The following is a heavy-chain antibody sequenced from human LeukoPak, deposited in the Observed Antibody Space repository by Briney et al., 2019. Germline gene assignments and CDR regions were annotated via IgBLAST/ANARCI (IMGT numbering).Heavy chain of an antibody. D-gene: IGHD5-12*01. CDR1: GFTFSSYW. Sequence: GGSLRLSCAASGFTFSSYWMHWVRHAPGKGLVWVSRINSDGSSTSYADSVKGRFTISRDNAKNTLYLQMNSLRAEDTAVYYCARESGYDSFDYWGQGTLVTVSS. CDR2: INSDGSST. J-gene: IGHJ4*02. V-gene: IGHV3-74*01. CDR3: ARESGYDSFDY.